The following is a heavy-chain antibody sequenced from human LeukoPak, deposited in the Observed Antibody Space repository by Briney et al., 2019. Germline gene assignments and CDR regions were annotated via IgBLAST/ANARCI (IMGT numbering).Heavy chain of an antibody. V-gene: IGHV4-34*01. CDR3: ARRRAGRDWFDP. CDR2: INHSGST. CDR1: GGSFSGDY. D-gene: IGHD6-19*01. Sequence: SETLSLTCAVYGGSFSGDYWSWIRQPPGKGLEWIGEINHSGSTNYNPSLKSRVTISEDTSKNQFSLKLSSVTATDTAVYYCARRRAGRDWFDPWGQGTLVTVSS. J-gene: IGHJ5*02.